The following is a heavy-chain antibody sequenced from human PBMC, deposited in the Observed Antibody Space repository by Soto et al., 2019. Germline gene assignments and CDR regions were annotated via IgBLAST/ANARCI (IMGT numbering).Heavy chain of an antibody. V-gene: IGHV3-21*01. Sequence: EVQLVESGGGLVKPGGSLRLSCAASGFTFSSYSMNWVRQAPGKGLEWVSSISSSSSYIYYADSVKGRFTISRDNAKNSLYLQMNSLRAEDTAVYYCAGYYYGSGSTGGYYYYMHVWGKGTTVTVSS. CDR1: GFTFSSYS. CDR3: AGYYYGSGSTGGYYYYMHV. D-gene: IGHD3-10*01. CDR2: ISSSSSYI. J-gene: IGHJ6*03.